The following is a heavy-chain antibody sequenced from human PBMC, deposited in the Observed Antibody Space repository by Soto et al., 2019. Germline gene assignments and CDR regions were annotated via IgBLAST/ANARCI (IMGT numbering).Heavy chain of an antibody. D-gene: IGHD1-1*01. Sequence: QVQLLQSGAEVKKPGALVKVSCKVSGHTLTELSMHWVRQAPGRGLEWMGGFDPEDGETISAQKFQGRVTMTEDTSTDSTYMELTSLRSEDTAVYYCAAGGTRWLHSPFDYWGQGTLVTISS. J-gene: IGHJ4*02. CDR2: FDPEDGET. CDR1: GHTLTELS. V-gene: IGHV1-24*01. CDR3: AAGGTRWLHSPFDY.